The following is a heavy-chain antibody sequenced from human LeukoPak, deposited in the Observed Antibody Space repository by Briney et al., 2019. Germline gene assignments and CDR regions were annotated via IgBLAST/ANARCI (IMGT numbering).Heavy chain of an antibody. CDR3: ARSRGGSSSGVGDNFDY. CDR1: GLHFSSYS. D-gene: IGHD6-6*01. J-gene: IGHJ4*02. CDR2: ISSSSSTI. V-gene: IGHV3-48*02. Sequence: GGSLRLSCAASGLHFSSYSMNWVRQAPGKGLEWVSYISSSSSTIYYADSVKGRFSISRDNAKNSLYLQMNSLRDEDTAVYYCARSRGGSSSGVGDNFDYWGQGTLVTVSS.